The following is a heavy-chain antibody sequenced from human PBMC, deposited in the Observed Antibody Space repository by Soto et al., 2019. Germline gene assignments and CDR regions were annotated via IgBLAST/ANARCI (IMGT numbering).Heavy chain of an antibody. D-gene: IGHD3-10*01. CDR3: AGGGVRRVITRTRDYYGMDV. CDR1: GGYISRGRYS. Sequence: SAAQSLTCAVCGGYISRGRYSRCWIRKPPGKGLEWIGYIYHSGSTYYNPSLKSRVTISVDRSKNQFSLKLSSVTAADTAVYYCAGGGVRRVITRTRDYYGMDVLGQGTTVTVS. J-gene: IGHJ6*02. V-gene: IGHV4-30-2*01. CDR2: IYHSGST.